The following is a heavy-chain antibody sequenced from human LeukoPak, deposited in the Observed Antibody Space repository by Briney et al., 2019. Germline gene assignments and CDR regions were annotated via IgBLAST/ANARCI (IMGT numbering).Heavy chain of an antibody. CDR3: AKGGYSGYDFLPFDY. CDR2: IKQDGSEK. CDR1: GFTFSSYW. V-gene: IGHV3-7*03. J-gene: IGHJ4*02. Sequence: GGSLRLSCAASGFTFSSYWMSWVRQAPGKGLEWVANIKQDGSEKYYVDSVKGRFTISRDNAKNSLYLQMNSLRAEDTAVYYCAKGGYSGYDFLPFDYWGQGTLVTVSS. D-gene: IGHD5-12*01.